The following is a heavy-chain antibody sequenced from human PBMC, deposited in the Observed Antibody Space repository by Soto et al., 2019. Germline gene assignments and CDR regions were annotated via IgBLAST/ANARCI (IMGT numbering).Heavy chain of an antibody. J-gene: IGHJ6*02. CDR3: AVEGWSSSGERYYYYYGMDV. CDR2: IIPIFGTA. CDR1: GGTFSSYA. D-gene: IGHD6-6*01. V-gene: IGHV1-69*12. Sequence: QVQLGQSGAEVKKPGSSVKVSCKASGGTFSSYAISWVRQAPGQGLEWMGGIIPIFGTANYAQKFQGRVTITADESTSTAYTELSSLRSEDTAVYYCAVEGWSSSGERYYYYYGMDVWGQGTTVTVSS.